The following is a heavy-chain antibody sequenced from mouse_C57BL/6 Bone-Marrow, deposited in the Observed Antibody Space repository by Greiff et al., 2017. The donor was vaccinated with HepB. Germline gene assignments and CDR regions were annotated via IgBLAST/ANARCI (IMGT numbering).Heavy chain of an antibody. CDR3: ALYSFAY. Sequence: QVQLQQSGAELARPGASVKLSCKASGYTFTSYGISWVKQRTGQGIEWIGEIYPRSGNTYYNEKFKGKATQTADKSSSTAYMELRSLTSEDSAVYFCALYSFAYWGQGTLVTVSA. CDR1: GYTFTSYG. V-gene: IGHV1-81*01. D-gene: IGHD2-1*01. J-gene: IGHJ3*01. CDR2: IYPRSGNT.